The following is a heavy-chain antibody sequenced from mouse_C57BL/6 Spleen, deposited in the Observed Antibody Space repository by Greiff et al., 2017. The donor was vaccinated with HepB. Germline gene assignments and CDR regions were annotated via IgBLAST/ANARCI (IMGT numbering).Heavy chain of an antibody. CDR2: ISSGRDYI. V-gene: IGHV5-9-1*02. Sequence: EVQGVESGAGLVKPGGSLKLSCAASGFTFSSYAMSWVRQTPEKRLEWVAYISSGRDYIYYADTVKGRFTISRDNARNTLYLQMSRLKSEDTAMYYCTSREENYYGSSSYCFDYWGQGTTLTVSS. J-gene: IGHJ2*01. D-gene: IGHD1-1*01. CDR3: TSREENYYGSSSYCFDY. CDR1: GFTFSSYA.